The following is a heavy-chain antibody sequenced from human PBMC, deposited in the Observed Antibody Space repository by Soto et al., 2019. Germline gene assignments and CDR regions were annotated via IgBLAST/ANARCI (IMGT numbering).Heavy chain of an antibody. J-gene: IGHJ6*02. CDR2: IHYSGST. D-gene: IGHD3-10*01. CDR3: ARRRGTGPGNWYYVMDV. CDR1: GGSMNSVDYY. V-gene: IGHV4-30-4*01. Sequence: SETLSLTCTVSGGSMNSVDYYWSWIRQPPGKGLEWIGYIHYSGSTYYSPSLNSRMIISLDTSMNQFSLKVNSVTAADTAVYYCARRRGTGPGNWYYVMDVWGQGTTVTVSS.